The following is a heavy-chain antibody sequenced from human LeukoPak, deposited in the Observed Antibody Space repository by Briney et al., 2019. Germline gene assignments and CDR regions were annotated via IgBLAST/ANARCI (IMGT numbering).Heavy chain of an antibody. D-gene: IGHD1-26*01. J-gene: IGHJ4*02. CDR3: AISGNYFRPFDY. CDR2: VNPNSGGT. Sequence: ASVKVSCKASGYTFTGYYMHWVRQAPGQGLEWMGWVNPNSGGTNYAQKFQGRVTMTRDTSISTAYMELSRLRSDDTAVYYCAISGNYFRPFDYWGQGTLVSVSS. CDR1: GYTFTGYY. V-gene: IGHV1-2*02.